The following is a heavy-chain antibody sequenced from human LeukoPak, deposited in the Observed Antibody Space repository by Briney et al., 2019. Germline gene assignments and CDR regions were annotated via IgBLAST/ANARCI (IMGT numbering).Heavy chain of an antibody. V-gene: IGHV3-74*01. CDR1: GFTFSSSA. Sequence: GGSLRLSCAASGFTFSSSAMSWVRQAPGKGLVWVSRINSDGSSTSYADSVKGRFTISRDNAKNTLYLQMNSLRAEDTAVYYCASLWGSWDVWGKGTTVTVSS. D-gene: IGHD3-16*01. CDR2: INSDGSST. CDR3: ASLWGSWDV. J-gene: IGHJ6*04.